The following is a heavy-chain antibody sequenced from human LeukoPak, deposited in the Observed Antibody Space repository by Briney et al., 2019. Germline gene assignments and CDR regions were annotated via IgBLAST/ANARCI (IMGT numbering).Heavy chain of an antibody. J-gene: IGHJ3*02. CDR2: IYYSGST. CDR3: ARVPPYYGDYDGGHAFDI. V-gene: IGHV4-30-4*01. D-gene: IGHD4-17*01. CDR1: GGSISSGDYY. Sequence: PSQTLSLTCTVSGGSISSGDYYWSWIRQPPGKGLEWIGYIYYSGSTYYNPSLKSRVTISVDTSKNQFSLKLSSVTAADTAVYYCARVPPYYGDYDGGHAFDIWGQGTMVTVSS.